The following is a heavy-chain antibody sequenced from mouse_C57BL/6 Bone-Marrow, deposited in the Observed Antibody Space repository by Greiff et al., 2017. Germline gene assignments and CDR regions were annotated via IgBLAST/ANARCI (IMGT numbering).Heavy chain of an antibody. J-gene: IGHJ1*03. D-gene: IGHD1-1*01. Sequence: VHVKQSGAELVRPGDSVKLSCTASGFNIKDDYMHWVKQRPEQGLEWIGWIDPENGDTEYASKFQGKATITADTSSNTAYLQLSSLTSEDTAVYYCTPPTTVVEGGTGTTVTVSS. CDR3: TPPTTVVE. CDR1: GFNIKDDY. CDR2: IDPENGDT. V-gene: IGHV14-4*01.